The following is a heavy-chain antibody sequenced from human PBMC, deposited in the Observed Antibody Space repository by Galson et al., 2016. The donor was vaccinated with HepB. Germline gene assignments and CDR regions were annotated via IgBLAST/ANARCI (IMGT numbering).Heavy chain of an antibody. Sequence: SVKVSCKASGYTFTGYYIHYVRQAPGQGLEWMAWINPKSGGTKYAQKFQGRVTMTGDTSISTADMELSRLRSDDTAVYYCARSVGYDYGMDVWGQGTTVTVSS. CDR2: INPKSGGT. CDR3: ARSVGYDYGMDV. CDR1: GYTFTGYY. V-gene: IGHV1-2*02. J-gene: IGHJ6*02. D-gene: IGHD1-26*01.